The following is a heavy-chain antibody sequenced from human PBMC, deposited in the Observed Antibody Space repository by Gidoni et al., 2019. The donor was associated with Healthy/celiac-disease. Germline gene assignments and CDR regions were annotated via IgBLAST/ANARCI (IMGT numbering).Heavy chain of an antibody. CDR3: ARSRDIMITFGGVIAPYYFDY. CDR2: ISSSSSDI. CDR1: GFTFSSYS. Sequence: EVQLVESGGCLVKPGGSLRLSGAASGFTFSSYSMNCVRHAPGTGLEWVSSISSSSSDIYYEDSVKGRFTIFRYNAKNSLYLQMNSLRAEDTAVYYWARSRDIMITFGGVIAPYYFDYWGQGTLVTVSS. V-gene: IGHV3-21*01. D-gene: IGHD3-16*02. J-gene: IGHJ4*02.